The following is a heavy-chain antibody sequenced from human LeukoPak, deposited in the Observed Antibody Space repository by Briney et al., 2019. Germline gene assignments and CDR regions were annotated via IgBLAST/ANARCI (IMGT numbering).Heavy chain of an antibody. CDR1: GFTFSSYW. J-gene: IGHJ4*02. V-gene: IGHV3-23*01. Sequence: PGGSLRLSCAASGFTFSSYWMSWVRQAPGKGLEWVSAISGSGGSTYYADSVKGRFTISRDNSKNTLYLQMNSLGAEDTAVYYCAKAGRGLRLGELSYYFDYWGQGTLVTVSS. D-gene: IGHD3-16*02. CDR3: AKAGRGLRLGELSYYFDY. CDR2: ISGSGGST.